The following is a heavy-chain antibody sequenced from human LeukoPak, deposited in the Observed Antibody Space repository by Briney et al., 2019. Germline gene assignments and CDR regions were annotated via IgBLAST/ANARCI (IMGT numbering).Heavy chain of an antibody. J-gene: IGHJ3*02. CDR2: MNPNSGNT. Sequence: ASVKVSCKASGYTFTSYDINWERQATGQGLEWMGWMNPNSGNTGYAQKFQGRVTMTRNTSISTAYMELSSLRSEDTAVYYCARAAGLWSIYDAFDIWGQGTMVTVSS. CDR3: ARAAGLWSIYDAFDI. D-gene: IGHD5-18*01. V-gene: IGHV1-8*01. CDR1: GYTFTSYD.